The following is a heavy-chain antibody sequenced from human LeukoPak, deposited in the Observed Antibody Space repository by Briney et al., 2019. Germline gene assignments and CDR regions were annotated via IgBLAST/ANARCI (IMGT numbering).Heavy chain of an antibody. CDR1: GFNFGNYA. J-gene: IGHJ4*02. CDR3: AKDLAALGSGSYYIL. D-gene: IGHD3-10*01. V-gene: IGHV3-23*01. Sequence: PGGSVRLSCTASGFNFGNYAMSWVRQAPGKGLEWVSAISGSGGSTYYADSVKGRFPISRDNSKNTLYLQMNSLRAEDTAVYYCAKDLAALGSGSYYILWGQGTLATVSS. CDR2: ISGSGGST.